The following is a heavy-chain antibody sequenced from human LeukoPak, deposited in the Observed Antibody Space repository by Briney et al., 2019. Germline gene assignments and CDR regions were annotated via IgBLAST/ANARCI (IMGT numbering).Heavy chain of an antibody. Sequence: GSLRLSCAASGFIFSSYVMIWVRQAPGKGLEWVSAMSGGGGCTYYADSVKGRFTISRDNSKNTLYLQMNSLRAEDTAVYYCAKTRGTYYFDYLGQGILVTVSS. J-gene: IGHJ4*02. V-gene: IGHV3-23*01. CDR2: MSGGGGCT. CDR1: GFIFSSYV. CDR3: AKTRGTYYFDY.